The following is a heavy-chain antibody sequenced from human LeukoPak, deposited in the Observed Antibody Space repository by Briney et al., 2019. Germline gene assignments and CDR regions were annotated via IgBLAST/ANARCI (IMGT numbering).Heavy chain of an antibody. CDR1: GYTFTSYD. V-gene: IGHV1-8*01. D-gene: IGHD2-8*01. CDR3: ARDPSNTGGSYFYMDV. J-gene: IGHJ6*03. CDR2: MNPNSANT. Sequence: ASVKVSCKASGYTFTSYDINWVRQATGQGLEWMGWMNPNSANTGYAQKFQGRVTMTRNTSISTAYMELSSLRFDDTAIYYCARDPSNTGGSYFYMDVWGKGTTVTVSS.